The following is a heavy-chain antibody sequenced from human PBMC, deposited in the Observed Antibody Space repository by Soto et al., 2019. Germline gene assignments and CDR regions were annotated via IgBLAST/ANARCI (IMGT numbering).Heavy chain of an antibody. Sequence: GGSLRLSCTASGFTFGDYAMSWFRQAPGKGLEWVGFIRSKAYGGTTEYAASVKGRFTISRDDSKSIAYLQMTSLKTEDTAVYYCARAGRITIFGVVPPGYYYYIHVWGEGTTVTVSS. CDR3: ARAGRITIFGVVPPGYYYYIHV. J-gene: IGHJ6*03. V-gene: IGHV3-49*03. D-gene: IGHD3-3*01. CDR2: IRSKAYGGTT. CDR1: GFTFGDYA.